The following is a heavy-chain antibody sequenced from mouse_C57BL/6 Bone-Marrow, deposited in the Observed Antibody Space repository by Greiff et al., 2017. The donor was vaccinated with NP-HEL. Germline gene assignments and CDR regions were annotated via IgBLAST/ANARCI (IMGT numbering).Heavy chain of an antibody. D-gene: IGHD1-1*01. Sequence: QVQLQQPGAELVKPGASVKMSCKASGYTFTSYWITWVKQRPGQGLEWIGDIYPGSGSTNYNEKFKSKATLAVDTSSSTAYMQLSSLTAEDSAVYYCARITTGEDWFAYWGQGTLVTVSA. V-gene: IGHV1-55*01. CDR3: ARITTGEDWFAY. CDR1: GYTFTSYW. CDR2: IYPGSGST. J-gene: IGHJ3*01.